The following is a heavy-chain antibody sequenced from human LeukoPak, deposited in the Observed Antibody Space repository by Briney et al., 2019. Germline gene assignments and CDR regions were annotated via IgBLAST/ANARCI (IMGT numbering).Heavy chain of an antibody. J-gene: IGHJ3*02. CDR1: GYTFTNYD. V-gene: IGHV1-8*03. Sequence: GASVKVSCKASGYTFTNYDINWVRQATGQGLEWMGWMNPNSGNTGYAQNFQGRVTITRNTSISTAYMELRSLRSDDTAVYHCARARADIVVVVATTDDAYDIWGQGTMVTVSS. D-gene: IGHD2-15*01. CDR2: MNPNSGNT. CDR3: ARARADIVVVVATTDDAYDI.